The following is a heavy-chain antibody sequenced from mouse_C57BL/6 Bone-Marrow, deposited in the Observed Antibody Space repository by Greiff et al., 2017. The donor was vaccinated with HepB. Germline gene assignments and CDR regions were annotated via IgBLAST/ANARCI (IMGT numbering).Heavy chain of an antibody. D-gene: IGHD1-1*01. V-gene: IGHV1-81*01. CDR3: ARFPFTTVRYYAMDY. CDR1: GYTFTSYG. Sequence: QVQLKESGAELARPGASVKLSCKASGYTFTSYGISWVKQRTGQGLEWIGEIYPRSGNTYYNEKFKGKATLTADKSSSTAYMELRSLTSEDSAVYFCARFPFTTVRYYAMDYWGQGTSVTVSS. CDR2: IYPRSGNT. J-gene: IGHJ4*01.